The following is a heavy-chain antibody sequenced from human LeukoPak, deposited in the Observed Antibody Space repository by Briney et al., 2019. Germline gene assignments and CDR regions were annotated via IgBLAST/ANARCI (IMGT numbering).Heavy chain of an antibody. Sequence: ASVKVSCKASGYTFTSYDINWVRQATGQGLEWMGWMNPNSGNTGYAQKFQGRVTITRNTSISTAYMELSSLRSEDTAVYYCARDNSVEDTAWWFDPWGHGTLVTVSS. V-gene: IGHV1-8*03. CDR3: ARDNSVEDTAWWFDP. D-gene: IGHD4-23*01. CDR2: MNPNSGNT. J-gene: IGHJ5*02. CDR1: GYTFTSYD.